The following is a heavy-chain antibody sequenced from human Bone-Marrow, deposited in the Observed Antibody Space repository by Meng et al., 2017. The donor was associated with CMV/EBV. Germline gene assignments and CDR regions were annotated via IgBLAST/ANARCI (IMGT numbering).Heavy chain of an antibody. J-gene: IGHJ4*02. CDR2: IYHNWSN. V-gene: IGHV4-4*02. CDR1: GDSSSSRNR. CDR3: ARVVLSAMEPYYFDY. D-gene: IGHD1-1*01. Sequence: LGDSSSSRNRWGRVQRRAGRGVESIGGIYHNWSNYYNASLKSRITISVDKSKNQFYLMLSSVTAAYTGVYYCARVVLSAMEPYYFDYWGQGTLVTVSS.